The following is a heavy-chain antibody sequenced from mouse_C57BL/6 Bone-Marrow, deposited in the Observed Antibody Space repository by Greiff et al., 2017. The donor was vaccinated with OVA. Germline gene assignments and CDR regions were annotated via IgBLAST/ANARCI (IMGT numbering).Heavy chain of an antibody. CDR1: GFTFSSYA. Sequence: EVKLMESGGGLVKPGGSLKLSCAASGFTFSSYAMSWVRQTPEKRLEWVATISDGGSYTYYPDNVKGRFTISRDNAKNNLYLQMSHLKSEDTAMYYCARVPLLYARDYWGQGTSVTVSS. CDR3: ARVPLLYARDY. CDR2: ISDGGSYT. V-gene: IGHV5-4*03. J-gene: IGHJ4*01.